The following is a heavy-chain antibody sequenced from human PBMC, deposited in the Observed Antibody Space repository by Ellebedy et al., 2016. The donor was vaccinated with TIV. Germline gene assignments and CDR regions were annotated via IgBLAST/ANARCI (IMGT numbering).Heavy chain of an antibody. CDR2: INPNSGGT. D-gene: IGHD2-15*01. CDR1: GYTFTGYY. J-gene: IGHJ4*02. V-gene: IGHV1-2*02. CDR3: ARDGVPVGVYCRGGSCHEDY. Sequence: AASVKVSCKASGYTFTGYYMHWVRQAPGQGLEWMGWINPNSGGTTCAQKFQGRVTMTRDTSISTAYMELSRLRSDDTAVYYCARDGVPVGVYCRGGSCHEDYWGQGTLVTVSS.